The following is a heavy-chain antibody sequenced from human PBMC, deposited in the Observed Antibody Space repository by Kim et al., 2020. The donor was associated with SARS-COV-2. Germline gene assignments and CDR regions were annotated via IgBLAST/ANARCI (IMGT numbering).Heavy chain of an antibody. J-gene: IGHJ6*02. D-gene: IGHD2-15*01. Sequence: GGSLRLSCAASGFTFSSYSMNWVRQAPGKGLEWVSSISSSSSYIYYADSVKGRFTISRDNAKNSLYLQMNSLRAEDTAVYYCAAYYCSGGSCYSSYYYYGMDVWGQGTTVTVSS. CDR3: AAYYCSGGSCYSSYYYYGMDV. CDR1: GFTFSSYS. CDR2: ISSSSSYI. V-gene: IGHV3-21*01.